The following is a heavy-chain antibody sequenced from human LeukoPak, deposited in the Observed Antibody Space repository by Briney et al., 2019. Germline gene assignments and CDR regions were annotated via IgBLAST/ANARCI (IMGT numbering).Heavy chain of an antibody. Sequence: TSETLSLTCTVSGGSISSYYWSWIRQPSGKGLEWIGYIYYSGSTYYTPSLKSRVTISVDTSKNQFSLKLSSVTAADTAVYYCARGERGPGSYSYYGMDVWGQGTTVTVSS. CDR2: IYYSGST. CDR1: GGSISSYY. V-gene: IGHV4-59*08. J-gene: IGHJ6*02. CDR3: ARGERGPGSYSYYGMDV. D-gene: IGHD3-16*01.